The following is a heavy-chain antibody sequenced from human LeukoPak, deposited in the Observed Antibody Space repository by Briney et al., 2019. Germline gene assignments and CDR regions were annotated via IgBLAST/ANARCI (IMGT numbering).Heavy chain of an antibody. CDR1: GYTFTGYY. D-gene: IGHD6-13*01. V-gene: IGHV1-2*02. CDR3: ARDLAAAGTTVYYYYYGMDV. Sequence: ASVKVSCKASGYTFTGYYMHWVRQAPGQGLEWMGWINPNSGGTNYAQKFQGRVTMTRDTSISTAYMELSRLRSDDTAVYYCARDLAAAGTTVYYYYYGMDVWGQGTTVTVSS. J-gene: IGHJ6*02. CDR2: INPNSGGT.